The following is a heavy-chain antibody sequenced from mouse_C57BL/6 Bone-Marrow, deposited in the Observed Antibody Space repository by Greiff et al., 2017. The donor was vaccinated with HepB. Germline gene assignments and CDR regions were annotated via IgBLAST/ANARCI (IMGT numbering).Heavy chain of an antibody. J-gene: IGHJ2*01. V-gene: IGHV1-47*01. CDR2: FHPYNDDT. Sequence: QVQLQQSGAELVKPGASVKMSCKASGYTFTTYPIEWMKQNHGKSLEWIGNFHPYNDDTKYNEKFKGKATLTVEKSSSTVYLELSRLTSDDSAVYYCARGIYYYGSSLYYFDYWGQGTTLTVSS. CDR3: ARGIYYYGSSLYYFDY. D-gene: IGHD1-1*01. CDR1: GYTFTTYP.